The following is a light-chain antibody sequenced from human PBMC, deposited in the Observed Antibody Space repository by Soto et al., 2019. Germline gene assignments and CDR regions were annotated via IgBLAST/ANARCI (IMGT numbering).Light chain of an antibody. CDR2: GNR. J-gene: IGLJ3*02. CDR3: QSYDYSFTDSV. V-gene: IGLV1-40*01. CDR1: SSNVGAGYD. Sequence: QSVLTQPPSVSGAPGQRVTISCTGNSSNVGAGYDVQWYQQLPGAAPKLVIFGNRKRPSGVPERYSGSKSGTSASLAITGLPEEDEAYYYCQSYDYSFTDSVFGGGTKVTVL.